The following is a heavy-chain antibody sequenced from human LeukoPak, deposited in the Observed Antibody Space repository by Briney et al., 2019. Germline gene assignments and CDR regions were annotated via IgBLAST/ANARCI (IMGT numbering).Heavy chain of an antibody. Sequence: SETLSLTCAVYGGSFSVYYWSWIRQPPGKGLEWIGEINHSGSTNYNPSLKSRVTISVDTSKNQFSLKLSSVTAADTAVYYCARRKGRCSSTSCLTLLFDYWGQGTLVTVSS. CDR3: ARRKGRCSSTSCLTLLFDY. CDR2: INHSGST. J-gene: IGHJ4*02. D-gene: IGHD2-2*01. V-gene: IGHV4-34*01. CDR1: GGSFSVYY.